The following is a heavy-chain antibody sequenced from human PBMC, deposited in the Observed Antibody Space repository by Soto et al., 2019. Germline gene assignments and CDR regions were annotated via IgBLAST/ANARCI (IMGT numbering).Heavy chain of an antibody. CDR2: ISSSSSYI. J-gene: IGHJ6*02. D-gene: IGHD2-2*01. CDR1: GFTFSSYS. V-gene: IGHV3-21*01. CDR3: ARDLPAARSLGYYYGMDV. Sequence: EVQLVESGGGLVKPGGSLRLSCAASGFTFSSYSMNWVRQAPGKGLEWVSSISSSSSYIYYADSVKGRFTISRDNAKNSLYLQMNSLRGEDTAVYYCARDLPAARSLGYYYGMDVWGQGTTVTVSS.